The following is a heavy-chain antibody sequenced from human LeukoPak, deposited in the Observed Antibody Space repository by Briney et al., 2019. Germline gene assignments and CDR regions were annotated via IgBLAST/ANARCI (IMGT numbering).Heavy chain of an antibody. CDR2: IYSGGST. CDR3: ARVNSYGVSFDY. D-gene: IGHD4-17*01. V-gene: IGHV3-53*01. CDR1: GFTVSSNY. Sequence: GGSLRLSCAASGFTVSSNYMSWVRQAPGKGLEWVSVIYSGGSTYYADSVKGRFTISRDNSKNTLYLQMSSLRAEDTAVYYCARVNSYGVSFDYWGQGTLVTVSS. J-gene: IGHJ4*02.